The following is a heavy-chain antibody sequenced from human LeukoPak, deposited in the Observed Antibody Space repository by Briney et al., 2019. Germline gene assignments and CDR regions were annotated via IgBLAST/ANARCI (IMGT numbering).Heavy chain of an antibody. J-gene: IGHJ3*02. CDR2: IHYSGST. D-gene: IGHD4-17*01. CDR1: GDSVSRSSYY. Sequence: SETLSLTCTVSGDSVSRSSYYWTWIRQPPGKGLEWIGCIHYSGSTNYNPSLKSRVTISVDTSKSQFSLKLTSVTAADTAVYYCARDRDYGDSGRAFDIWGQGTMVTVSS. V-gene: IGHV4-61*01. CDR3: ARDRDYGDSGRAFDI.